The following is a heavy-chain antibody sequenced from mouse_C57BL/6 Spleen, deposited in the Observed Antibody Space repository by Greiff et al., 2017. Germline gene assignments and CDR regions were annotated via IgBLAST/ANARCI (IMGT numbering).Heavy chain of an antibody. CDR2: ISSGSSTI. CDR1: GFTFSDYG. J-gene: IGHJ1*03. D-gene: IGHD1-1*01. V-gene: IGHV5-17*01. Sequence: EVQLVESGGGLVKPGGSLKLSCAASGFTFSDYGMHWVRQAPEKGLEWVAYISSGSSTIYYADTVKGRFTISRDNAKNTLFLQMTSLRSEDTAMYYCARRNYYYGSSYVDWYFDVWGTGTTVTVSS. CDR3: ARRNYYYGSSYVDWYFDV.